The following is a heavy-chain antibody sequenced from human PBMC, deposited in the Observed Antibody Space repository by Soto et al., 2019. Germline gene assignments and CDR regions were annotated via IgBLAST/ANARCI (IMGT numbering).Heavy chain of an antibody. J-gene: IGHJ4*02. Sequence: LRLSCAASGFTFIDYYMTWIRQAPGSGLEWVSYISSSSGTIPYANSVKGRFTISRDNAQNSLYLQMTSLRAEDTAVYYCARGTYRRQTDFHYWGQGTLVTV. D-gene: IGHD1-1*01. CDR3: ARGTYRRQTDFHY. V-gene: IGHV3-11*01. CDR1: GFTFIDYY. CDR2: ISSSSGTI.